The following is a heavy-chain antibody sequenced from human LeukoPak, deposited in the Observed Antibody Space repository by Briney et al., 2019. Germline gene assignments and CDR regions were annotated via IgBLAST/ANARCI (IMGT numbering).Heavy chain of an antibody. J-gene: IGHJ4*02. Sequence: PGGSLRLSCAASGFTFTNYNMNWVRQAPGKGLEWLSSITSDSRYKYYVDSVKGRFTISRDNAKKSLYLQMKSLRAEDTAVYYCARHLSGVTGYSYGRGIDYWGQGTLVTVSS. CDR1: GFTFTNYN. CDR2: ITSDSRYK. D-gene: IGHD5-18*01. V-gene: IGHV3-21*01. CDR3: ARHLSGVTGYSYGRGIDY.